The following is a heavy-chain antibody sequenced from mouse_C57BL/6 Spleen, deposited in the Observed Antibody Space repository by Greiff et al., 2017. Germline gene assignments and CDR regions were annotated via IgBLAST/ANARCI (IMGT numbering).Heavy chain of an antibody. CDR2: ISGGGGNT. D-gene: IGHD2-1*01. V-gene: IGHV5-9*01. J-gene: IGHJ4*01. CDR3: ARRGIYSGAMDY. CDR1: GFTFSSYT. Sequence: EVKLVESGGGLVKPGGSLKLSCAASGFTFSSYTMSWVRQTPEKRLEWVATISGGGGNTYYPDSVKGRFTISRDNAKNTLYLQMSSLRSEDTALYYCARRGIYSGAMDYWGQGTSVTVSS.